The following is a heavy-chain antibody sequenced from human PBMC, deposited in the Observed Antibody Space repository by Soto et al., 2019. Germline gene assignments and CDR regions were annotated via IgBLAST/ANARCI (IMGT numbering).Heavy chain of an antibody. D-gene: IGHD3-3*01. CDR1: GGSISSGGYS. V-gene: IGHV4-30-2*01. CDR3: AGARITIFGVVPLRFDY. Sequence: KTSETLSLTCAVSGGSISSGGYSWSWIRQPPGKGLEWIGYIYHSGSTYYNPSLKSRVTISVDRSKNQFSLKLSSVTAADTAVYYCAGARITIFGVVPLRFDYWGQGTLVTVSS. J-gene: IGHJ4*02. CDR2: IYHSGST.